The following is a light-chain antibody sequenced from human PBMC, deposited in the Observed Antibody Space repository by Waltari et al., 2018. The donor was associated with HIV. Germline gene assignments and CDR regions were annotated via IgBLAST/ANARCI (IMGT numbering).Light chain of an antibody. CDR2: RNN. V-gene: IGLV1-47*01. J-gene: IGLJ3*02. CDR1: TTY. Sequence: QSVLTQPPSASGTPGQRVTISCSGTTTYVHWYQPPPGAAPTPLIYRNNQRPSGVPARFSGSKSGTSASLAISGLRSEDEAEYFCATWGDNLSGPVVFGGGTKLTVL. CDR3: ATWGDNLSGPVV.